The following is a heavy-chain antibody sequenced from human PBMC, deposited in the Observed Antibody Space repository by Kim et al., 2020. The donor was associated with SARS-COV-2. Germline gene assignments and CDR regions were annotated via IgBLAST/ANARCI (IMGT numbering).Heavy chain of an antibody. D-gene: IGHD6-19*01. J-gene: IGHJ6*02. CDR3: ARPYSSGQKKYYYYGMDV. CDR2: ISSSGSTI. V-gene: IGHV3-11*01. Sequence: GGSLRLSCAASGFTFSDYYMSWIRQAPGKGLEWVSYISSSGSTIYYADSVKGRFTISRDNAKNSLYLQMNSLRAEDTAVYYCARPYSSGQKKYYYYGMDVWGQGTTVTVSS. CDR1: GFTFSDYY.